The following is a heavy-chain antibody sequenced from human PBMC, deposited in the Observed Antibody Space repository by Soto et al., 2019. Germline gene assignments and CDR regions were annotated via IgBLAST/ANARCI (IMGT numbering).Heavy chain of an antibody. V-gene: IGHV4-31*03. CDR2: IYNSATP. Sequence: QVQLQESGPGLVKPSQTLSLTCTVSGGSISTGGYYWSWIRQNPGKGLEWIGYIYNSATPSYNPYLKRRVTISVDTSKDQFPLKLSSVTVADTAVYYCARDPAPWGQGALVTVSS. CDR1: GGSISTGGYY. CDR3: ARDPAP. J-gene: IGHJ5*02.